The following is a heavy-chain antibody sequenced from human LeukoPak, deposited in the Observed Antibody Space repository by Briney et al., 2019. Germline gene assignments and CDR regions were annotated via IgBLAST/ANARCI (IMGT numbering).Heavy chain of an antibody. CDR2: ISAYNGNT. J-gene: IGHJ6*03. V-gene: IGHV1-18*01. Sequence: ASVKVSCKASGYTFTSYGISWVRQAPGQGLEWMGWISAYNGNTNYAQKLQGRVTMTTDTSTSTAYMELRSLRSEDTAVYYCARGHDILTGYYPYYYYMDVWGKGTTVTVSS. D-gene: IGHD3-9*01. CDR1: GYTFTSYG. CDR3: ARGHDILTGYYPYYYYMDV.